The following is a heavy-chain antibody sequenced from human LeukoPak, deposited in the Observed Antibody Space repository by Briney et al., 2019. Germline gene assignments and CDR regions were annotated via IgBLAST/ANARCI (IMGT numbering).Heavy chain of an antibody. CDR2: ISDSGGGT. Sequence: PGGSLRLSCAVSGITLSNYGMSWVRQAPGKGLEWVAGISDSGGGTNYADSAKGRFTISRDNPKNTLHLQMTSLRAEGTAVYFCSKRGVVIRVILVGFHKEAYYFDSWGQGALVTVSS. V-gene: IGHV3-23*01. CDR3: SKRGVVIRVILVGFHKEAYYFDS. J-gene: IGHJ4*02. D-gene: IGHD3-22*01. CDR1: GITLSNYG.